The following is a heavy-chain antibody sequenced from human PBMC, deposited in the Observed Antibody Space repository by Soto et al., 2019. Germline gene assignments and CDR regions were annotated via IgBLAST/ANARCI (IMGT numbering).Heavy chain of an antibody. V-gene: IGHV4-59*12. CDR3: ARYSNNWFQTEGMDV. J-gene: IGHJ6*02. D-gene: IGHD6-13*01. CDR2: IYYSGST. CDR1: GGSISSYY. Sequence: TSETLSLTCTVSGGSISSYYWSWIRQPPGRGLEWIGYIYYSGSTNYNPSLKSRVTISVDTSKNQFSLKLSSVTAADTAVYYCARYSNNWFQTEGMDVWGQGTTVTVSS.